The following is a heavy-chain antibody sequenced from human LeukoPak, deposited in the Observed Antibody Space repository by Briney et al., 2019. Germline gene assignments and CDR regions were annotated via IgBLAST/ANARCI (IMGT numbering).Heavy chain of an antibody. D-gene: IGHD2/OR15-2a*01. CDR1: GASINNYF. V-gene: IGHV4-4*07. Sequence: SETLSLTCIVSGASINNYFWTWIRQPAGKGLEWIGRIYSGGSTIYNPSLNSRVTMSLDTSKNQFSLKLISVTAADTAVYYCTRENRPFCPFAYWGQGVLVTVSS. CDR2: IYSGGST. J-gene: IGHJ4*02. CDR3: TRENRPFCPFAY.